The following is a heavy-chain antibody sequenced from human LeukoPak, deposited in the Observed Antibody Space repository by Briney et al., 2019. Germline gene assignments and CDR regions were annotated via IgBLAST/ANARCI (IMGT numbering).Heavy chain of an antibody. D-gene: IGHD4-23*01. J-gene: IGHJ6*03. CDR3: ASRAHGGNSWAWFYYMDV. CDR1: GGTFSSCA. Sequence: SVKVSCKASGGTFSSCAISWVRQAPGQGLEWMGGIIPIFGTANYAQKFQGRVTITTDESTSTAYMELSSLRSEDTAVYYCASRAHGGNSWAWFYYMDVWGKGTTVTVSS. CDR2: IIPIFGTA. V-gene: IGHV1-69*05.